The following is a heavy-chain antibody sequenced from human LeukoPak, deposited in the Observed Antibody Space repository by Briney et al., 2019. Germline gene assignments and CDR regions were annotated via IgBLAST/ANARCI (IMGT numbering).Heavy chain of an antibody. Sequence: SETLSLTCTVSGGSISSYYWSWIRQPAGKGLEWIGRIYTSGSTNYNPSLKSRVTMSVDTSKNQFSLKLSSVTAADTAVYYCARDSYCSSTSCYPLYYYMDVWGKGTTVTVSS. CDR2: IYTSGST. V-gene: IGHV4-4*07. D-gene: IGHD2-2*01. CDR1: GGSISSYY. CDR3: ARDSYCSSTSCYPLYYYMDV. J-gene: IGHJ6*03.